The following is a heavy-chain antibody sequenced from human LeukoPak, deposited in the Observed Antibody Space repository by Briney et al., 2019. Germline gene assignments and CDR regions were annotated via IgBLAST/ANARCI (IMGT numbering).Heavy chain of an antibody. CDR1: GGSISNYY. CDR2: IYYSGST. Sequence: PSETLSLTCTVSGGSISNYYWSWIRQPPGKGLEWIGYIYYSGSTNYNPSLKSRVTISVDTSKNQFSLKLSSVTAADTAVYYCARPDSSGYSRYAFDIWGQGIMVTVSS. CDR3: ARPDSSGYSRYAFDI. J-gene: IGHJ3*02. V-gene: IGHV4-59*01. D-gene: IGHD3-22*01.